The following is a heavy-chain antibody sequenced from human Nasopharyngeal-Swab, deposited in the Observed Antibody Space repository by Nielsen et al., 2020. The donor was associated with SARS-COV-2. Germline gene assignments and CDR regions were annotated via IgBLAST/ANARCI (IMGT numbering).Heavy chain of an antibody. CDR3: ARMDLDFWSGHYYYYGMDV. V-gene: IGHV2-26*01. Sequence: SGPTLVKPTETLTLTCTVSGFSLSNARMGVSWIRQPPGKALEWLAHIFSNDEKSYSTSLKSRLTISKDTSKSQVVLIMTNMDPVDTATYYCARMDLDFWSGHYYYYGMDVWGQGTTVTVSS. CDR2: IFSNDEK. CDR1: GFSLSNARMG. D-gene: IGHD3-3*01. J-gene: IGHJ6*02.